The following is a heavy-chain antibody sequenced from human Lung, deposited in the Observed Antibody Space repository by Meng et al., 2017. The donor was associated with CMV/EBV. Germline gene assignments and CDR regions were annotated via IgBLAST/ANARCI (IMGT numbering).Heavy chain of an antibody. D-gene: IGHD3-16*01. J-gene: IGHJ4*02. CDR1: GYTFTGYY. CDR2: IDPHNGDT. Sequence: ASVKVSCKTSGYTFTGYYLHWVRQAPGQGLEYMGSIDPHNGDTNYAQKFQGRVTMTRDTSIDTAYMELSRLRSDDTAVYFCARGPGEATFTSLDAFWGQGTVVXVSS. CDR3: ARGPGEATFTSLDAF. V-gene: IGHV1-2*02.